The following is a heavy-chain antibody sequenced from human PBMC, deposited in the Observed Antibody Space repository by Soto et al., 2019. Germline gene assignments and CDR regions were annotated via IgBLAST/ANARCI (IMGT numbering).Heavy chain of an antibody. CDR2: ISPSTSNI. V-gene: IGHV3-21*01. D-gene: IGHD2-15*01. J-gene: IGHJ6*02. CDR1: GFTFSSYD. CDR3: SGCSGGACHQNYGMDV. Sequence: SGGSLRLSCAASGFTFSSYDVSWVRQAPGKGLEWVSSISPSTSNIYYADSVKGRFTISRDNAKNSLFLQMNSLRAEDTAVYYCSGCSGGACHQNYGMDVWGQGTTVPVS.